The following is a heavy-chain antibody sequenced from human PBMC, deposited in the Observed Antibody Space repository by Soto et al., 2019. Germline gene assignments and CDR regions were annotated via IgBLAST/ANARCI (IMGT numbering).Heavy chain of an antibody. CDR3: AKPHYYASSGSDY. V-gene: IGHV3-30*18. CDR2: IPYDGSNK. J-gene: IGHJ4*02. D-gene: IGHD3-22*01. Sequence: QVPLVESGGGVVQPGRSLRLSCAASGFTFSSSGMHWVRQAPGKGLEWVAVIPYDGSNKYYADSVKGRFTISRDNSKNTLYLQMNSLRAEDTAVCYCAKPHYYASSGSDYWGQGTLVTVSS. CDR1: GFTFSSSG.